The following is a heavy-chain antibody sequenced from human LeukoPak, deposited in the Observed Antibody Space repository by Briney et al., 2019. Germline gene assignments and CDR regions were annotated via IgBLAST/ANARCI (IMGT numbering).Heavy chain of an antibody. CDR3: AGTAPIVVVVAATPGAFDI. J-gene: IGHJ3*02. Sequence: GGSLRLSCAASGFTFSSYAMSWVRQAPGKGLEWVSAISGSGGSTYYADSVKGRFTISRDNSKNTLYLQMNSLRAEDTAVYYCAGTAPIVVVVAATPGAFDIWGQGTMVTVSS. V-gene: IGHV3-23*01. D-gene: IGHD2-15*01. CDR2: ISGSGGST. CDR1: GFTFSSYA.